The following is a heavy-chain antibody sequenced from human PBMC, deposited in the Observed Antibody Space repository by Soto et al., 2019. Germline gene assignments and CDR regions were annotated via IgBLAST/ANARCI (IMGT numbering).Heavy chain of an antibody. CDR3: ARATLTPFRIAAAGTSAFDI. D-gene: IGHD6-13*01. CDR2: INSDGRST. J-gene: IGHJ3*02. V-gene: IGHV3-74*01. CDR1: GFTFSSYW. Sequence: GGSLRLSCAASGFTFSSYWMHWVRQAPGKGLVWVSRINSDGRSTSYADSVKGRFTISRDNAKDTLFLQMNSLRAEDTAVYYCARATLTPFRIAAAGTSAFDIWGQGTMVTVSS.